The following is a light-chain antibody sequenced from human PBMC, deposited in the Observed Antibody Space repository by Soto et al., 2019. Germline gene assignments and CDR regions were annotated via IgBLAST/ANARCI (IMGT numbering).Light chain of an antibody. J-gene: IGLJ1*01. CDR3: QAWDSGTAGV. CDR2: QDT. V-gene: IGLV3-1*01. Sequence: SSELTQPPSVSVSPGQTASITCSGDRLGDKYACWYQQKPGQSPILVIYQDTKRPSGIPERFSGSNSGNTATLTISGTQAMDEADYYCQAWDSGTAGVFGTGTKLTVL. CDR1: RLGDKY.